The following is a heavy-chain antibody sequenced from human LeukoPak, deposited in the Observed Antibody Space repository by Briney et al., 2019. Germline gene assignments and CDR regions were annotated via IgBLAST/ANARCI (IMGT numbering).Heavy chain of an antibody. CDR1: GFTFTSSA. Sequence: ASVKVSCKASGFTFTSSAMQWVRQARGQRLEWIGWIVVDSGNTNYAQKFQERVTITRDMSTNTAYMELSSLRSEDTAVYYCAAVPHYYYDSSGYYFDAFDMWGQGTMVTVSS. D-gene: IGHD3-22*01. V-gene: IGHV1-58*02. CDR3: AAVPHYYYDSSGYYFDAFDM. J-gene: IGHJ3*02. CDR2: IVVDSGNT.